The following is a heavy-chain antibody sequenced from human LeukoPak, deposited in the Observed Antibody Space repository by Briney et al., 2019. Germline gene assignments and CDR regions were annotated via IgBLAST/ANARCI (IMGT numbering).Heavy chain of an antibody. D-gene: IGHD6-13*01. Sequence: GGSLRLSCAASGFTFSSYAMSWVRQAPGKGLEWVSAISGSGGSTYYADSVKGRFTISRDNSKNTLYLQMNSLRAEDTAVYYCAKGSIAGPRYYYYMDVWGKGTTVTVSS. CDR1: GFTFSSYA. CDR2: ISGSGGST. V-gene: IGHV3-23*01. CDR3: AKGSIAGPRYYYYMDV. J-gene: IGHJ6*03.